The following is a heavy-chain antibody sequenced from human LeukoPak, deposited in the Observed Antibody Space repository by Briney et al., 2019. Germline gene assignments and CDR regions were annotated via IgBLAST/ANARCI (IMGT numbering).Heavy chain of an antibody. Sequence: KPSETLSLTCTASGGSISSYYWSWIRQPPGKGLEWIGYIYYSGSTNYNPSLKSRVTISVDTSKTQFSLKLSSVTAADTAVYYCARADYGDYVTNYWGQGTLVTVSS. J-gene: IGHJ4*02. V-gene: IGHV4-59*01. CDR1: GGSISSYY. CDR3: ARADYGDYVTNY. CDR2: IYYSGST. D-gene: IGHD4-17*01.